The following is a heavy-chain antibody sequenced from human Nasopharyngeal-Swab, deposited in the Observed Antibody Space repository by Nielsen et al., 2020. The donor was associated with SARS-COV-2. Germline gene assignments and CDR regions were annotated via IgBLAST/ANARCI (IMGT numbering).Heavy chain of an antibody. CDR2: ISAYNGNT. J-gene: IGHJ6*03. CDR1: GYTFTSYG. V-gene: IGHV1-18*01. D-gene: IGHD6-6*01. CDR3: ARDHGSSSLNYYYYYYMDV. Sequence: ASVKVSCKASGYTFTSYGISWVRQAPGQGLEWMGWISAYNGNTNYAQKLQGRVTMTTDTSTSTAYMELRSLRSDDTAVYYCARDHGSSSLNYYYYYYMDVWGKGTTATVSS.